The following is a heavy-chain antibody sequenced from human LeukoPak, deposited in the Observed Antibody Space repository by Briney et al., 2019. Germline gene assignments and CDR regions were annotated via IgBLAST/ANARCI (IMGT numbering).Heavy chain of an antibody. CDR2: IWYDGSNK. J-gene: IGHJ3*02. CDR1: GFTFSTFG. CDR3: ARSNDAFDI. V-gene: IGHV3-33*08. Sequence: GRSLRLSCAASGFTFSTFGIHWVRQAPGKGLEWVAVIWYDGSNKYYADSVKGRFTISRDNSKNTLYLQMNSLRAEDTAVYYCARSNDAFDIWGQGTMVTVSS.